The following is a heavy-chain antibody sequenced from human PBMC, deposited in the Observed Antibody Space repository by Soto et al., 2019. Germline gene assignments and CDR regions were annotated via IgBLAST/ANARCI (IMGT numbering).Heavy chain of an antibody. CDR2: VIPIFGTP. CDR3: ARVGSCLSSSCRYCGMDV. J-gene: IGHJ6*02. D-gene: IGHD2-2*01. CDR1: GGDFKNFI. Sequence: VQLVQSGAEVRKPGSSVMVSCKASGGDFKNFIIACVRQAPGHGLEWMGGVIPIFGTPNFVQKFQDRVTITADEATSTTYMGLRSLRAEDTAVYYCARVGSCLSSSCRYCGMDVWGQGTTVIVSS. V-gene: IGHV1-69*01.